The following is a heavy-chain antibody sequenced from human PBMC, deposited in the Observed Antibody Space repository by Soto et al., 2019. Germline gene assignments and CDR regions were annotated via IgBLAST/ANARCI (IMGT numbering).Heavy chain of an antibody. Sequence: PSETLSLTCTVSGGSITTGGHYWSWILQLPGKGLEWIGYVYYRASSYYNPTLKSRVGISIDASKNQFSLKLNSVTAADTAVYFCARGREVPYYYYYGLDVWGQGTTVTVSS. J-gene: IGHJ6*02. CDR2: VYYRASS. V-gene: IGHV4-31*03. CDR3: ARGREVPYYYYYGLDV. CDR1: GGSITTGGHY.